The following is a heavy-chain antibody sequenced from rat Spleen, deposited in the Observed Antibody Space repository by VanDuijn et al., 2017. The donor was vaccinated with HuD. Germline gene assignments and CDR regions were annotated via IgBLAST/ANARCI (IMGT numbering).Heavy chain of an antibody. J-gene: IGHJ2*01. Sequence: EVQLVESGGGLVQPGRSLKLSCVASGFTFNNYWMTWIRQPPGKGLEWVASITNIGGNTYYLDSVKGRFTISRDNAKSTLYLQMDSLRSEDTATYYCARQLEDYFDYWGQGVMVTVSS. D-gene: IGHD1-10*01. CDR2: ITNIGGNT. CDR1: GFTFNNYW. V-gene: IGHV5-31*01. CDR3: ARQLEDYFDY.